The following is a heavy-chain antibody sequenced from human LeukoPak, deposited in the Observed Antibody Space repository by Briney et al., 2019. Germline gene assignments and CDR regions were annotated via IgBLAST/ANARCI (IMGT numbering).Heavy chain of an antibody. CDR3: ARPLYGGNSPVIY. D-gene: IGHD4-23*01. Sequence: GESLEISCKGSGYSFTSYWIGWVRQMPGKGLEWMGIIYPGDSDTRYSPSFQGQVTISADKSISTAYLQWSGLKASGTAMYYCARPLYGGNSPVIYWGQGTLVTVSS. CDR2: IYPGDSDT. V-gene: IGHV5-51*01. CDR1: GYSFTSYW. J-gene: IGHJ4*02.